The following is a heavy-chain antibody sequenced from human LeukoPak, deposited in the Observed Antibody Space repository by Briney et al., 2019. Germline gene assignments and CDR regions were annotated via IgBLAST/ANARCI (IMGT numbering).Heavy chain of an antibody. CDR3: ASGSGSYRTPYYYMDV. J-gene: IGHJ6*03. V-gene: IGHV3-53*01. D-gene: IGHD3-10*01. CDR2: IYSGGST. Sequence: GGSLRLSCAASGFTVSSNYMSWVRQAPGNGLKWVTIIYSGGSTYYADSVKGRFTISRDNSKNTLYLQMNSLRAEDTVVYYCASGSGSYRTPYYYMDVWGTGTTVTVSS. CDR1: GFTVSSNY.